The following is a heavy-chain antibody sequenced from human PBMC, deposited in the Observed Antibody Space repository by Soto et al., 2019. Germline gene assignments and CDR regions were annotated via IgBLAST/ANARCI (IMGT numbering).Heavy chain of an antibody. Sequence: EVQLVESGGGLIQPGGSLRLSCAASGFTVSSNYMSWVRQAPGKGLEWVSVIYSGDTTYYADSVKGRFTISRDHSKNTPYLHMNSLRAEDTAVYYCARGLRTLYGMDVWGQGTTVTVSS. V-gene: IGHV3-53*01. CDR1: GFTVSSNY. CDR2: IYSGDTT. J-gene: IGHJ6*02. CDR3: ARGLRTLYGMDV.